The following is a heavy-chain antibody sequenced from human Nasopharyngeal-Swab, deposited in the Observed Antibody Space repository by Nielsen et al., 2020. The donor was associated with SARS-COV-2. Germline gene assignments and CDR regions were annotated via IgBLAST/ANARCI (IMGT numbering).Heavy chain of an antibody. CDR2: INPNSGGT. CDR3: ARDLGYIRYCSGGSCYQDY. J-gene: IGHJ4*02. D-gene: IGHD2-15*01. Sequence: ASVKVSCKASGHTFTGYYMHWVRQAPGQGLEWMGRINPNSGGTNYAQKFQGRVTMTRDTSISTAYMELSRLRSDDTAVYYCARDLGYIRYCSGGSCYQDYWGQGTLVTVSS. CDR1: GHTFTGYY. V-gene: IGHV1-2*06.